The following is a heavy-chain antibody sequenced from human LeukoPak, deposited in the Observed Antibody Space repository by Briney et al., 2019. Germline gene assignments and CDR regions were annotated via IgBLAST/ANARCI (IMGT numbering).Heavy chain of an antibody. J-gene: IGHJ4*02. Sequence: PWGSLRLSCAASGFTFSSYDMHWVRQATGKGLEWVSAIGTAGDTYYPGSVKGRFTISRENAKNSLYLQMNSLRAGDTAVYYCARRCRSYSSGWYYDYWGQGTLVTVSS. D-gene: IGHD6-19*01. CDR2: IGTAGDT. V-gene: IGHV3-13*01. CDR1: GFTFSSYD. CDR3: ARRCRSYSSGWYYDY.